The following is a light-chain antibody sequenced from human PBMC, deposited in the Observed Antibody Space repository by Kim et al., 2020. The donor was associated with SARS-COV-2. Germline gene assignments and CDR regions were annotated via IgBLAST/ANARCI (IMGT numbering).Light chain of an antibody. CDR2: KAS. V-gene: IGKV1-5*03. CDR3: QQYNYYST. J-gene: IGKJ4*01. Sequence: DIQMTQSPSTLSASIGDRVTITCRASQGVNSWLAWYQQKPGKAPKLLIYKASTLATGVPSRFSGSGSGTVFTLTISSLQTDDFATYYCQQYNYYSTFGGGTKVEIK. CDR1: QGVNSW.